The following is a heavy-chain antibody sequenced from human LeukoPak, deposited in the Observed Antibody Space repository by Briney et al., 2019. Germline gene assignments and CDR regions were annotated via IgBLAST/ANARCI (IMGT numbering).Heavy chain of an antibody. CDR3: AISPNPYYFDL. CDR2: ISGSGGTT. J-gene: IGHJ4*02. V-gene: IGHV3-23*01. Sequence: GGSLRFSCAASGFTFSNYAMSWVRQAPGKGLEWVSAISGSGGTTFYADSVKGRFTISRGNFKATLYLQMNSLRAEDTAVYYCAISPNPYYFDLWGRGTLVTVSS. CDR1: GFTFSNYA.